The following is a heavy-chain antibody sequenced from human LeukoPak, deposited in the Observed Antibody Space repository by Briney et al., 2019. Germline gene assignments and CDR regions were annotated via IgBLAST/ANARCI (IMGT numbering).Heavy chain of an antibody. V-gene: IGHV4-59*01. J-gene: IGHJ6*02. D-gene: IGHD4-17*01. Sequence: PSETLSLTCTVSGGSISSYYWSWIRQPPGKGLEWIGYIYYSGSTNYNPSLKSRVTISVDTSKSQFSLKLSSVTAADTAVYYCATIDYGDSRLGMDVWGQGTTVTVSS. CDR2: IYYSGST. CDR1: GGSISSYY. CDR3: ATIDYGDSRLGMDV.